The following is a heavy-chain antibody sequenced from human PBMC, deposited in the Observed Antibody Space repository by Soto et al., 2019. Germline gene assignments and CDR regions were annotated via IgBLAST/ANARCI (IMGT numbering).Heavy chain of an antibody. Sequence: QVQLVQSGAEVKKPGASVKVSCKASGYTFTSYAMHWVRQAPGQRLEWMGWSNAGNGNTKYSQKFQGRVSITRDTSATTGYRELSSLRSEDTAVYYCARPREQQLVLMVYGMDVLGQGTTVTVSS. D-gene: IGHD6-13*01. CDR2: SNAGNGNT. V-gene: IGHV1-3*01. J-gene: IGHJ6*02. CDR3: ARPREQQLVLMVYGMDV. CDR1: GYTFTSYA.